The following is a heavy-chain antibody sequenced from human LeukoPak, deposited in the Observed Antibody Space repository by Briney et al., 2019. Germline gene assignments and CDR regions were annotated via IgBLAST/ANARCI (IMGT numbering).Heavy chain of an antibody. CDR1: GFTFINSA. CDR2: ISAYNGNT. V-gene: IGHV1-18*01. D-gene: IGHD4-17*01. J-gene: IGHJ4*02. Sequence: ASVKVSCKASGFTFINSAAQWVRQAPGQGLEWMGWISAYNGNTNYAQKLQGRVTMTTDTSTSTAYMELRSLRSDDTAVYYCARDLKWVGDYGVFDYWGQGTLVTVSS. CDR3: ARDLKWVGDYGVFDY.